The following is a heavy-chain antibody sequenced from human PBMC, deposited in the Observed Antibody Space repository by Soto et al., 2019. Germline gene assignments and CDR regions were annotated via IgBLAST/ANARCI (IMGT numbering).Heavy chain of an antibody. CDR2: IFQSGST. D-gene: IGHD6-19*01. CDR1: CGTIMSPDW. V-gene: IGHV4-4*02. Sequence: SETLSLTCGFSCGTIMSPDWWTWVRQPPGKGLEWIGEIFQSGSTNYTPSLESRVTISVDKSKNQFSLTLTSVTAADTAVYFCARGRGRYSSGWSWFDPWGQGILVTVSS. CDR3: ARGRGRYSSGWSWFDP. J-gene: IGHJ5*02.